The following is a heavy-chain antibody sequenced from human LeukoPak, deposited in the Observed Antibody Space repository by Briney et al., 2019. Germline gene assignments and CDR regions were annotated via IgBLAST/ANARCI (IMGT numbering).Heavy chain of an antibody. CDR1: GLTFSGYS. CDR2: ISSSSSTI. CDR3: VRGDIVATPDW. J-gene: IGHJ4*02. V-gene: IGHV3-48*01. Sequence: GGSLRLSCAASGLTFSGYSMNWVRQAPGKGLEWVSCISSSSSTIYYADSVKGRFTISRDNAKNSLYLQMSSLRAEDSAVYYCVRGDIVATPDWWGQGTLVTVSS. D-gene: IGHD5-12*01.